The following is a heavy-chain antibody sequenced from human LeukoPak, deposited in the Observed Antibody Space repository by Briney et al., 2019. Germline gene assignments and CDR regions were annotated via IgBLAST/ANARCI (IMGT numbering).Heavy chain of an antibody. V-gene: IGHV1-2*02. CDR3: ARVMASDDALDI. CDR2: VNTNSGGT. CDR1: GSTFTDYY. Sequence: ASVKVSCKASGSTFTDYYMHWVRQRPGQGLGWMGWVNTNSGGTNYAQKSQGRVTMTRDTTISTPYMELSRLMTDDTAGYVCARVMASDDALDIWGERTRVTVSS. J-gene: IGHJ3*02. D-gene: IGHD5-24*01.